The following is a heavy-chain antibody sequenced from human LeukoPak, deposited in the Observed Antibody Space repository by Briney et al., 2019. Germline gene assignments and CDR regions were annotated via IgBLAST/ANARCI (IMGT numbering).Heavy chain of an antibody. CDR1: GGSISSGGYF. CDR3: ARGPDYYDSSGTL. Sequence: SETLSLTCTVSGGSISSGGYFWSWIRQHPGKGLEWIGYIYYSGSTYYNPSLKSRVTISVDTSKNQFSLKLSSVTAADTAVYYCARGPDYYDSSGTLWGQGTLVTVSS. J-gene: IGHJ4*02. V-gene: IGHV4-31*03. D-gene: IGHD3-22*01. CDR2: IYYSGST.